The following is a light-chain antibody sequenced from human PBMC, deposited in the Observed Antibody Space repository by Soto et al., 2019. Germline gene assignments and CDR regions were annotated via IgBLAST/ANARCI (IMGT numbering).Light chain of an antibody. CDR1: RSNIGAGYD. Sequence: QSVLTQPPSVSGAPGQRVTISCTGSRSNIGAGYDVHWYQQLPGTAPKLLIYGNSNRPSGVPDRFSGSKSGTSASLAISLLHADYDAHYYCQSYASSLTHVFGTGTHLTVL. CDR3: QSYASSLTHV. CDR2: GNS. J-gene: IGLJ1*01. V-gene: IGLV1-40*01.